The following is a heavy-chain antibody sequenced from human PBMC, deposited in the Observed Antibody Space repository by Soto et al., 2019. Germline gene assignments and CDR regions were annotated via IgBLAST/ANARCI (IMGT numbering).Heavy chain of an antibody. J-gene: IGHJ6*02. CDR2: ISSSSSYI. V-gene: IGHV3-21*01. D-gene: IGHD1-26*01. CDR1: GFTFSSYS. CDR3: ARGGGTGSYYYYYYGMDV. Sequence: GGSLRLSCAASGFTFSSYSMNWVRQAPGKGLEWVSSISSSSSYIYYADSVKGRFTISRDNAKNSLYLQMNSLRAEDTAVYYWARGGGTGSYYYYYYGMDVWGQGTTVTVSS.